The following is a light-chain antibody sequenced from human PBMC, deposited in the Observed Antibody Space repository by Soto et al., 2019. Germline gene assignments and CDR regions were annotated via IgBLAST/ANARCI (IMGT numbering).Light chain of an antibody. CDR1: QEIGSF. Sequence: DIQMTQSPSTLSASVGDRVTVTCRASQEIGSFLAWYQQKPGKAPKLLLYLASRLESGVPSRFSGSGSGTEFTLTISGLQPDDFATYFCQQYNPHSFYTFGPGTKLEIK. J-gene: IGKJ2*01. V-gene: IGKV1-5*03. CDR3: QQYNPHSFYT. CDR2: LAS.